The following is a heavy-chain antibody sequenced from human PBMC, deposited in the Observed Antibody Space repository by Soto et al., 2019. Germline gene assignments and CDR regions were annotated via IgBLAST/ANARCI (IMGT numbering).Heavy chain of an antibody. D-gene: IGHD6-19*01. CDR2: ISGNGANT. CDR3: AKDYGSSRYFFDY. Sequence: GGSLRLSCAASGFTFINYAMTWVRQAPGEGLEWVSTISGNGANTHYADSVKGRFSISRDNSKNTLYIQMNSLRAEDTAVYYCAKDYGSSRYFFDYWGQGALVTVSS. V-gene: IGHV3-23*01. CDR1: GFTFINYA. J-gene: IGHJ4*02.